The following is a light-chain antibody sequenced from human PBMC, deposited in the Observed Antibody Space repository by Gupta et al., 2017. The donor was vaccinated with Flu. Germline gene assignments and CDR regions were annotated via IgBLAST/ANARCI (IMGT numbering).Light chain of an antibody. CDR1: QGISSY. V-gene: IGKV1-8*01. J-gene: IGKJ4*01. CDR2: AAS. Sequence: AIRMTQSPSSFSASTGDRVTITCRASQGISSYLAWYQQKPGKAPKLLIYAASTLQSGVPSRFSGSGSGTDFTLTISCLQSEDFATYYCQQDDSYPPFFGGGTKVEIK. CDR3: QQDDSYPPF.